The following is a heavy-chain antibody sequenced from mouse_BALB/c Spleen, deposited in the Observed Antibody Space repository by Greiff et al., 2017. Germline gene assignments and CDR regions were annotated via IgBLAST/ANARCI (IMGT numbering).Heavy chain of an antibody. CDR2: INPSTGYT. D-gene: IGHD4-1*01. Sequence: QVQLKQSGAELAKPGASVKMSCKASGYTFTSYWMHWVKQRPGQGLEWIGYINPSTGYTEYNQKFKDKATLTADKSSSTAYMQLSSLTSEDSAVYYCARKVWDGAMDYWGQGTSVTVSS. CDR1: GYTFTSYW. J-gene: IGHJ4*01. CDR3: ARKVWDGAMDY. V-gene: IGHV1-7*01.